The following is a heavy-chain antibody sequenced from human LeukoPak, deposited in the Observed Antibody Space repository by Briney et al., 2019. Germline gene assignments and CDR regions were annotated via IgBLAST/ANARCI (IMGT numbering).Heavy chain of an antibody. J-gene: IGHJ4*02. CDR2: ISSSGTTI. CDR3: ARDSYSSSRNDY. V-gene: IGHV3-48*01. Sequence: GGSLRISCTASGFTFSNYGMHWVRQAPGKGLEWVSYISSSGTTIYYADSVKGRFTISRDNAKNSLYLQMNSLRAEDTAVYYCARDSYSSSRNDYWGQGTLVTVSS. CDR1: GFTFSNYG. D-gene: IGHD6-13*01.